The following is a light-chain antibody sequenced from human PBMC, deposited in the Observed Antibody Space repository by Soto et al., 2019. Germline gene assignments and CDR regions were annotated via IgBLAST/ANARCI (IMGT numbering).Light chain of an antibody. V-gene: IGKV1-27*01. Sequence: DIQMTQSPSSLSASVRDRVTITCRASQGISNYLAWYQQKPGKVPKLLIYAASTLQSGVPSRFSGSGSGTDFTLTIISLQPADVATYYCQKDDSAPWTFGQGTKVELK. J-gene: IGKJ1*01. CDR2: AAS. CDR1: QGISNY. CDR3: QKDDSAPWT.